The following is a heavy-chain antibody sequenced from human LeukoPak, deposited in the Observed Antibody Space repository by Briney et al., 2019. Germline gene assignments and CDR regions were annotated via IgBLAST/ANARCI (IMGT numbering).Heavy chain of an antibody. CDR1: GFTSSSYG. J-gene: IGHJ3*02. D-gene: IGHD2-15*01. V-gene: IGHV3-30*18. Sequence: PGRSLRLSCAASGFTSSSYGMHWVRQAPGKGLEWVAVISYDGSNKYYADSVKGRFTISRDNSKNTLYLQMNSLRAEDTAVYYCAKLAVVVADAFDIWGQGTMVTVSS. CDR3: AKLAVVVADAFDI. CDR2: ISYDGSNK.